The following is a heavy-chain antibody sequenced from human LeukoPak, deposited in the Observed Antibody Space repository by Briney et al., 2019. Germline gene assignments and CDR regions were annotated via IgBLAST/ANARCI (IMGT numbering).Heavy chain of an antibody. CDR3: ASRWVLTGEPY. Sequence: PSEALSLTCAVSGGSISSSNWWSWVRQPPGKGLEWIGEISQSGSTNYNPSLKSRVTISADKSKNQFSLKLTSVTAADTAVYYCASRWVLTGEPYWGQGTLVTVSS. V-gene: IGHV4-4*02. D-gene: IGHD7-27*01. CDR2: ISQSGST. J-gene: IGHJ4*02. CDR1: GGSISSSNW.